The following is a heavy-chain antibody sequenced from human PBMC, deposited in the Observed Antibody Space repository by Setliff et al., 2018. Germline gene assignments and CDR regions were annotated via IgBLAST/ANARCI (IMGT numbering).Heavy chain of an antibody. J-gene: IGHJ4*02. CDR1: GGSISSSSYY. CDR3: ATLTGDRGVDY. D-gene: IGHD7-27*01. CDR2: IYYSGST. V-gene: IGHV4-39*07. Sequence: LPETLSLTCTVSGGSISSSSYYWGWIRQPPGKGLEWIGSIYYSGSTYYNPSLKSRVTISVDTSKNQFSLNLNSVTAADTAVYYCATLTGDRGVDYWGQGRLVTVSS.